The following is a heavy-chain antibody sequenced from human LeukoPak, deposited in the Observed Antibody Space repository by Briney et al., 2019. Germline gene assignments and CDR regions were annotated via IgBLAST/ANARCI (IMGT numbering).Heavy chain of an antibody. CDR2: MNPNSGNT. D-gene: IGHD5-12*01. Sequence: ASVKVSCKAPGYTFTSYDINWVRQATGQGLEWMGWMNPNSGNTSYAQKFQGRVTMTRDTSISTAYMELSSLRSEDTAVYYCAKAGIVATMNADWFDPWGQGTLVIVSS. V-gene: IGHV1-8*01. J-gene: IGHJ5*02. CDR1: GYTFTSYD. CDR3: AKAGIVATMNADWFDP.